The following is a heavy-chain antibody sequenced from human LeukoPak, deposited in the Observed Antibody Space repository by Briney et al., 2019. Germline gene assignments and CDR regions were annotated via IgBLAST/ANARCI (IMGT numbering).Heavy chain of an antibody. V-gene: IGHV3-23*01. CDR3: AKEILRYFDWLSPYNWFDP. CDR1: GFTFSSYA. D-gene: IGHD3-9*01. Sequence: TGGSLRLCCAVSGFTFSSYAMSWVRQAPGKGLEWVSAISGSGGSTYYADSVKGRFTISRDNSKNTLYLQMNSLRAEDTAVYYCAKEILRYFDWLSPYNWFDPWGQGTLVTVSS. CDR2: ISGSGGST. J-gene: IGHJ5*02.